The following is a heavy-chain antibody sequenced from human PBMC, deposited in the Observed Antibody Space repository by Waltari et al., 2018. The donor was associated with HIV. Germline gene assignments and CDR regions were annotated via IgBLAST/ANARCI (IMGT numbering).Heavy chain of an antibody. CDR2: FSSASDSE. CDR1: RFTFSIYS. D-gene: IGHD6-13*01. J-gene: IGHJ6*02. CDR3: GFVPAATHGMDV. Sequence: EVQLVESGGGLVKPGGSLRISCATSRFTFSIYSLIWVRQAPGKGLEWVASFSSASDSELYADAVKGRFTISRDNAKNFLDLQMNSLRDEDTAVYYCGFVPAATHGMDVWGQGTTVTVSS. V-gene: IGHV3-21*01.